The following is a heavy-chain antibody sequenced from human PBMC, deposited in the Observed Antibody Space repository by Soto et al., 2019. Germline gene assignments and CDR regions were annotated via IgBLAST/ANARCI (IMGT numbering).Heavy chain of an antibody. CDR3: AKPYSSSIFYFDY. Sequence: EVQLLESGGGLVQPGGSLRLSCAASGFTFSSYAMSWVRQAPGKGLEWVSAISGSGGSTYYADSVTGRFTISRDNSKNTLYLKMNSLRAEATAVYYCAKPYSSSIFYFDYWGQGTLVTVSA. CDR1: GFTFSSYA. D-gene: IGHD6-6*01. V-gene: IGHV3-23*01. J-gene: IGHJ4*02. CDR2: ISGSGGST.